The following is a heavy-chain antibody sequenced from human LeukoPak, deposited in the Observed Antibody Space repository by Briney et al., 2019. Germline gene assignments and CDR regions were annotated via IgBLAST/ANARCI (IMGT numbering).Heavy chain of an antibody. D-gene: IGHD3-10*01. J-gene: IGHJ4*02. CDR1: GGSISSGTYY. V-gene: IGHV4-30-2*01. Sequence: SQTLSLTCTVSGGSISSGTYYWSWIRQPPGKGLEWIGYIYHSGSTYYNPSLKSRVTISVDRSKNQFSLKLSSVTAADTAVYYCARDAPGDYWGQGTLVTVSS. CDR3: ARDAPGDY. CDR2: IYHSGST.